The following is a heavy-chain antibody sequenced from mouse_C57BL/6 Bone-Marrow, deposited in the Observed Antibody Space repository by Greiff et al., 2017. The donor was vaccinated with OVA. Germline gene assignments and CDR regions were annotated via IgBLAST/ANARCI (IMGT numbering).Heavy chain of an antibody. CDR3: AVYGRLPGGYVDV. CDR1: GYTFTDYY. J-gene: IGHJ1*03. D-gene: IGHD1-1*01. Sequence: VQLQQSGPVLVKPGASVKMSCKASGYTFTDYYMNWVKPSHGNSLELIGVLNPYNGGTSYNQKFKGKATLTVDKSSSTAYMERNSLTSEDSAVYYCAVYGRLPGGYVDVWGTGTTVTVSA. V-gene: IGHV1-19*01. CDR2: LNPYNGGT.